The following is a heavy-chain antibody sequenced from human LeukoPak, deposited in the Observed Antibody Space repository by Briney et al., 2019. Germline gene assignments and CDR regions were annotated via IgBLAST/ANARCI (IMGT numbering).Heavy chain of an antibody. Sequence: PGGSLRLSCAASGFTFSRSGMHRVRQAPGKGLEWVAVISYDGSNKYYADSVKGRFTISRDNSKNTLYLQMNSLRAEDTAVYYCARGTPSSSGWLYYGMGVWGQGTTVTVSS. D-gene: IGHD6-19*01. CDR1: GFTFSRSG. CDR3: ARGTPSSSGWLYYGMGV. V-gene: IGHV3-30*19. CDR2: ISYDGSNK. J-gene: IGHJ6*02.